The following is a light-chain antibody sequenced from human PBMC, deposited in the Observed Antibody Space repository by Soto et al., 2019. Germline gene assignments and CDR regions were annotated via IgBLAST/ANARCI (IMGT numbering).Light chain of an antibody. Sequence: EIVLTQSPGTLSLSPGDRATLSCRASQSVSSSYLAWYEQKLGQAPRLLIYGASNRATGIPDRFSGSGSGKDFTLTISRLEPEDFAVYYCQQYGSSRWTFGQGTKVEIK. CDR3: QQYGSSRWT. J-gene: IGKJ1*01. V-gene: IGKV3-20*01. CDR2: GAS. CDR1: QSVSSSY.